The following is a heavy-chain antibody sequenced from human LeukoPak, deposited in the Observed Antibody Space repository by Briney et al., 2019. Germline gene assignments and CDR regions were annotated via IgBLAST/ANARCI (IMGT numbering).Heavy chain of an antibody. V-gene: IGHV3-30*04. CDR3: AKLVSDY. CDR2: ISYDGSNK. CDR1: GFTFSSYA. Sequence: GGSLRLSCAASGFTFSSYAMHWVRQAPGKGLEWVAVISYDGSNKYYADSVKGRFTISRDNSKNTLYLQMNSLRAEDTAIYYCAKLVSDYWGQGRLVTVSS. J-gene: IGHJ4*02. D-gene: IGHD2-21*01.